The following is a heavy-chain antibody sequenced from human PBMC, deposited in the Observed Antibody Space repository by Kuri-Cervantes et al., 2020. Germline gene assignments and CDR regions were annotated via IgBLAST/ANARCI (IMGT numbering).Heavy chain of an antibody. CDR1: GYTFTSYD. V-gene: IGHV1-8*01. D-gene: IGHD6-13*01. Sequence: ASVKVSCKTSGYTFTSYDINWVRQATGQGLEWMGWMNPNSGNTGYAQKFRGRVTMTRNTSISTAYMDLSSLRSEDTAVYYCARGSAVGHYYGMDVWGQGTTVTVSS. CDR2: MNPNSGNT. CDR3: ARGSAVGHYYGMDV. J-gene: IGHJ6*02.